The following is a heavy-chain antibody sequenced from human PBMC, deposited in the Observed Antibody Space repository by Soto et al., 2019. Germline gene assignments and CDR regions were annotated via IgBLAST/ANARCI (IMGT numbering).Heavy chain of an antibody. D-gene: IGHD6-13*01. CDR2: IYYSGST. CDR1: GGSISSGGYY. V-gene: IGHV4-31*03. CDR3: AGSFGVAAAGPFDY. J-gene: IGHJ4*02. Sequence: QVQLQESGPGLVKPSQTLSLTCTVSGGSISSGGYYWSWIRQHPGKGLEWIGDIYYSGSTYYNPSLKNRVTIPVDPSKTKSSLKLSSVTAAATAVYYGAGSFGVAAAGPFDYWGQGTLVTVSS.